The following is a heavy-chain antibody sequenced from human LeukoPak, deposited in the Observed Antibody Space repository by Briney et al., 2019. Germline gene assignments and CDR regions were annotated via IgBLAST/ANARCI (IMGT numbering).Heavy chain of an antibody. CDR3: ARENYDILTGSNWFDP. Sequence: GGSLRLSCAASGFTFSRYWMSWVRQAPGKGVEWVANIKQDGSEKYYVDSVKGRFTISRDNAKNSLYLQMNSLRAEDTAVYYCARENYDILTGSNWFDPWGQGTLVTVS. J-gene: IGHJ5*02. CDR2: IKQDGSEK. V-gene: IGHV3-7*03. CDR1: GFTFSRYW. D-gene: IGHD3-9*01.